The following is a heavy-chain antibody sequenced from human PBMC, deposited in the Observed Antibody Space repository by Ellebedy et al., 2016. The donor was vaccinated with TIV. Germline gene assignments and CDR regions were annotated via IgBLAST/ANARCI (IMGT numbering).Heavy chain of an antibody. CDR1: GFTFKNYW. CDR3: ARSDWFDP. J-gene: IGHJ5*02. V-gene: IGHV3-7*01. Sequence: GESLKISXAASGFTFKNYWMTWVRQAPGKGLEWVTNIKHDGSEKYYVDSVKGRFTVSRDNAKNTLYLQMNSLRVEDTAVYHCARSDWFDPWGQGTLVTVSS. CDR2: IKHDGSEK.